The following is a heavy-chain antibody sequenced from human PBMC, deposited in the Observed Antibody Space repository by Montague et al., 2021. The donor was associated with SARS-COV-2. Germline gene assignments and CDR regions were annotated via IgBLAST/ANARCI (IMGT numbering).Heavy chain of an antibody. D-gene: IGHD3-9*01. J-gene: IGHJ4*02. CDR1: GGSISSYY. Sequence: SETLSLTCTVSGGSISSYYWSWIRQPPGKGLEWIGYIYYSGSTNYNPSLKSRVTISIDTSKNQFSLKLSSVTAADTAVYYCARHALGYFDWLNEGYFDYWGQGTLVTFSS. V-gene: IGHV4-59*08. CDR3: ARHALGYFDWLNEGYFDY. CDR2: IYYSGST.